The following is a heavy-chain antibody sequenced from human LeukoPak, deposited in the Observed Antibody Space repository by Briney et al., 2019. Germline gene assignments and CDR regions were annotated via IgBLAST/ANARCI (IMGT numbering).Heavy chain of an antibody. CDR3: ARDRPSGSSFLDAFDI. V-gene: IGHV4-59*01. CDR2: IYYSGST. D-gene: IGHD1-26*01. CDR1: GGSISFYY. Sequence: SETLSLTCTVSGGSISFYYWSWIRQSPGKGLECIGCIYYSGSTNYNPSLKSRVTISVDTSKNQFSLKLSSVTAADTAVYYCARDRPSGSSFLDAFDIWGQGTMVTVSS. J-gene: IGHJ3*02.